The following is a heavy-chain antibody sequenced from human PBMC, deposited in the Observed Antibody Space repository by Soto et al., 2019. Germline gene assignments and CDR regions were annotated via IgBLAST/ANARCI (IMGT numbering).Heavy chain of an antibody. Sequence: SETLSLTCAVYGGSFSGYYWSWIRQPPGKGLEWIGEINHSGSTNYNPSLKSRVTISVDTSKNQFSLKLSSVTAADTAVYYCARRFTTVTTSNYYMDVWGKGTTVTVSS. V-gene: IGHV4-34*01. CDR1: GGSFSGYY. CDR3: ARRFTTVTTSNYYMDV. J-gene: IGHJ6*03. D-gene: IGHD4-17*01. CDR2: INHSGST.